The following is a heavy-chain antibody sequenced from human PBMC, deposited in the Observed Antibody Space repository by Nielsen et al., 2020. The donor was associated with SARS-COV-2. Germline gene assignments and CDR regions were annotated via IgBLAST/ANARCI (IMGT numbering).Heavy chain of an antibody. Sequence: WVRQAPGQGLEWMGIINPSGGSTSYAQKFQGRVTMTRDTSTSTVYMELRSLRSDDTAVYYCARDRRGDSSSWYSYYYYYGMDVWGQGTTVTVSS. D-gene: IGHD6-13*01. J-gene: IGHJ6*02. CDR3: ARDRRGDSSSWYSYYYYYGMDV. CDR2: INPSGGST. V-gene: IGHV1-46*01.